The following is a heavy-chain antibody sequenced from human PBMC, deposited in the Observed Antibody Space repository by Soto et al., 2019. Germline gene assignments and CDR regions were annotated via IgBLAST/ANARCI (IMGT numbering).Heavy chain of an antibody. CDR2: IYYSGST. CDR3: ARENWGSYYYDSSGAFDI. CDR1: GGSISSYY. Sequence: SETLSLTCTVSGGSISSYYWSWIRQPPGKGLEWIGYIYYSGSTNYNPSLKSRVTISVDTSKNQFSLKLSSVTAADTAVYYCARENWGSYYYDSSGAFDIWGQGTMVTVSS. D-gene: IGHD3-22*01. V-gene: IGHV4-59*01. J-gene: IGHJ3*02.